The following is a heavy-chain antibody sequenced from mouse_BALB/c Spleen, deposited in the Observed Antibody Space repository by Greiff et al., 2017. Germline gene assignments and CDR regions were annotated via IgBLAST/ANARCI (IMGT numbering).Heavy chain of an antibody. Sequence: QVQLQQSGAELAKPGASVKMSCKASGYTFTSYWMHWVKQRPGQGLEWIGYINPSTGYTEYNQKFKDKATLTADKSSSTSYMQLSSLTSEDSAVYYCARSFDGYGSFDYWGQGTTRTVSS. J-gene: IGHJ2*01. CDR3: ARSFDGYGSFDY. CDR2: INPSTGYT. V-gene: IGHV1-7*01. CDR1: GYTFTSYW. D-gene: IGHD2-3*01.